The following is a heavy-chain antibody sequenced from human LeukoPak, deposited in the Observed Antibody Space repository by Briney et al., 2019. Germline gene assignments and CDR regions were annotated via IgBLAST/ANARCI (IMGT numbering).Heavy chain of an antibody. D-gene: IGHD3-10*01. Sequence: SETLSLTCAVSGGSISSSNWWSWVSQPPGKGLEWIGEIYHSGSTNYNPSLKSRVTISVDKSKNQFSLKLSSVTAADTAVYYCARDNYGSGSYFVYWGQGTLVTVSS. J-gene: IGHJ4*02. CDR2: IYHSGST. V-gene: IGHV4-4*02. CDR1: GGSISSSNW. CDR3: ARDNYGSGSYFVY.